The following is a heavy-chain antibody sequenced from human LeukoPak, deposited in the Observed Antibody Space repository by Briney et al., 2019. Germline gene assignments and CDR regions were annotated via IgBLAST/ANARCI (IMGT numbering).Heavy chain of an antibody. Sequence: VGSLRLSCAASGFTFSSYSMNWVRQAPGKGLASVSYISSSSSTIYYADSGKGRFTISRDNPKNSLYLQMNSLRAEDTAVYYCARRALGATRAFDIWGQGTMVTVSS. D-gene: IGHD1-26*01. CDR1: GFTFSSYS. CDR2: ISSSSSTI. V-gene: IGHV3-48*04. J-gene: IGHJ3*02. CDR3: ARRALGATRAFDI.